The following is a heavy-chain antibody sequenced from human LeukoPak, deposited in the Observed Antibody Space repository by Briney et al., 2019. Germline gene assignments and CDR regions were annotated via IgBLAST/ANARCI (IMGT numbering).Heavy chain of an antibody. CDR2: ISAYNGNT. CDR3: ARAVYCTNGVCYSENWFDP. D-gene: IGHD2-8*01. Sequence: ASVKVSCKASGYTFTSYGISWVRQAPGQGLEWMGWISAYNGNTNYAQKLQGRVTMTTDTSTSTAYMELRSLRSDDTAVYYCARAVYCTNGVCYSENWFDPWGQGTLVTVSS. J-gene: IGHJ5*02. V-gene: IGHV1-18*01. CDR1: GYTFTSYG.